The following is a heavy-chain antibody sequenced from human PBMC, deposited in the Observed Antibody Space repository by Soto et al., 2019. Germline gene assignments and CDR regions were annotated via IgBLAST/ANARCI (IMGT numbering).Heavy chain of an antibody. CDR3: ARAIMKGTHDY. Sequence: GGSLRLSCAASGFTFSSYGMHWVRQAPGKGLEWVAVIYSGGSTYYADSVKGRFTISRHNSKNTLYLQMNSLRAEDTAVYYCARAIMKGTHDYWGQGTLVTVSS. CDR2: IYSGGST. CDR1: GFTFSSYG. J-gene: IGHJ4*02. D-gene: IGHD3-16*01. V-gene: IGHV3-53*04.